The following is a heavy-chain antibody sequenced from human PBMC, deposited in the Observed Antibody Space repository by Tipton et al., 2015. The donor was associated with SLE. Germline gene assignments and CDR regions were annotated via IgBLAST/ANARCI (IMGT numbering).Heavy chain of an antibody. CDR1: GASITHYY. D-gene: IGHD2-8*01. V-gene: IGHV4-59*08. J-gene: IGHJ6*02. Sequence: TLSLTCTVSGASITHYYWSWIRQPPGKGLEWIGYIYDDGNTKYNPSLKSRVTLSVDPAKNQFSLKLTSVTAADTAVYYCARGMLTWRGAIIGVDVWGQGTSVNVSS. CDR2: IYDDGNT. CDR3: ARGMLTWRGAIIGVDV.